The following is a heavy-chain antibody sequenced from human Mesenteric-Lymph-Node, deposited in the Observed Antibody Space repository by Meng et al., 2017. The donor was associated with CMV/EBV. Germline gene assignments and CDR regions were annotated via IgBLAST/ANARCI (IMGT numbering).Heavy chain of an antibody. CDR3: TRDGGSYYYDISGYFSQLDY. CDR1: GFTFGAYA. Sequence: GGSLRLSCTASGFTFGAYAMTWVRQAPGKGLEWVGFIRSKAYGGTTEYAASVKGRFTISRDDSKSIAYLQMNDLKTEDTALYYCTRDGGSYYYDISGYFSQLDYWGQGTLVTVSS. J-gene: IGHJ4*02. D-gene: IGHD3-22*01. V-gene: IGHV3-49*04. CDR2: IRSKAYGGTT.